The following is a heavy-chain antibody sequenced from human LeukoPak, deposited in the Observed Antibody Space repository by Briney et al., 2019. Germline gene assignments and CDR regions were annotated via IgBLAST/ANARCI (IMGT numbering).Heavy chain of an antibody. V-gene: IGHV3-66*02. D-gene: IGHD1-1*01. CDR1: GFSVSRKY. Sequence: GGSLRFSCVGSGFSVSRKYTSWFRQALENVLEWVSVLFSGCSTHYVYSVSGRFTICRDESKNTLFLQMNSLRVEVTAVYYCVRSTLDAFDLWGQGTMVTVSS. J-gene: IGHJ3*01. CDR3: VRSTLDAFDL. CDR2: LFSGCST.